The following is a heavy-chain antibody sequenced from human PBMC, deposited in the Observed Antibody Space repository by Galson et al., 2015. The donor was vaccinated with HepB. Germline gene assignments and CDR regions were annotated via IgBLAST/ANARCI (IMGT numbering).Heavy chain of an antibody. Sequence: SLRLSCAASGFTFSSYAMHWVRQAPGKGLEWVAVISYDGSNKYYADSVKGRFTISRDNSKNTLYLQMNSLRAEDTAVYYCARDAAGLPGRYYFDYWGQGTLVTVSS. CDR2: ISYDGSNK. CDR1: GFTFSSYA. J-gene: IGHJ4*02. CDR3: ARDAAGLPGRYYFDY. V-gene: IGHV3-30-3*01. D-gene: IGHD3-16*01.